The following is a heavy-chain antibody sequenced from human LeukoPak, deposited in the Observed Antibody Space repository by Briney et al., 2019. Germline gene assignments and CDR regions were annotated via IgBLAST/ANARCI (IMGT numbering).Heavy chain of an antibody. CDR2: IDGGSIDNT. D-gene: IGHD2-15*01. J-gene: IGHJ4*02. CDR3: AKVRLYCSGGCSCYYHPFDY. CDR1: GLTFRPHG. Sequence: QSGVSLRLSCAASGLTFRPHGMAWLRQAPGRGLEWVSSIDGGSIDNTYYADSVRGRFTISGDNSKNTLYLQMNSLRAEDTAVYYCAKVRLYCSGGCSCYYHPFDYWGQGTLVTVSS. V-gene: IGHV3-23*01.